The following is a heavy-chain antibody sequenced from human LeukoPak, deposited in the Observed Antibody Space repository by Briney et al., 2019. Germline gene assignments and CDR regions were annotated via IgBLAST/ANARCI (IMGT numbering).Heavy chain of an antibody. J-gene: IGHJ4*02. CDR3: ARLYGSGSYYIDY. CDR1: GGSISSYC. CDR2: IYYSGST. V-gene: IGHV4-59*01. Sequence: SETLSLTCTVSGGSISSYCWSWIRQPPGKGLEWIGYIYYSGSTNYNPSLKSRVTISVDTSKNQFSLKLSSVTAADTAVYYCARLYGSGSYYIDYWGQGTLVTVSS. D-gene: IGHD3-10*01.